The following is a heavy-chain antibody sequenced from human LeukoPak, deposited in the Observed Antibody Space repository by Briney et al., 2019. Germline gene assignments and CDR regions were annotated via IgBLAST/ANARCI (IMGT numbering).Heavy chain of an antibody. D-gene: IGHD1-26*01. Sequence: GGSLRLSCAASGFTFSDHYIDWVRQAPGKGLEWVGRSRDKGNSYTTAYAASVRGRFTISRDDSKNSLYLQMNSLKTEDTAVYYCTTRLIVGANWGQGTLVTVSS. J-gene: IGHJ4*02. CDR1: GFTFSDHY. V-gene: IGHV3-72*01. CDR3: TTRLIVGAN. CDR2: SRDKGNSYTT.